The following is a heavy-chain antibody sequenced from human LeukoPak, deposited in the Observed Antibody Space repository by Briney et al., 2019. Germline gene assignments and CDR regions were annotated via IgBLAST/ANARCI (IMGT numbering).Heavy chain of an antibody. Sequence: GASVKVSCKASEYTFTGYYMHWVRQAPGQGLEWMGWINPNSGGTNYAQKFQGWVTMTRDTSISTAYMELSRLRSDDTAVYYCARDRTRAVTSFGYGMDVWGQGTTVTVSS. CDR2: INPNSGGT. CDR3: ARDRTRAVTSFGYGMDV. D-gene: IGHD3-16*01. CDR1: EYTFTGYY. V-gene: IGHV1-2*04. J-gene: IGHJ6*02.